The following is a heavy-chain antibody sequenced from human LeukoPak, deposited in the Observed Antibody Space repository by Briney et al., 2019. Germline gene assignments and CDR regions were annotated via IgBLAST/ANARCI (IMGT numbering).Heavy chain of an antibody. Sequence: GASVKVSCKASGYTFTSFDINWARQATGQGLEWMGWMNPNSGNTGCAQKFQGRVTMTRNTSITTAYMELSSLRSEDTAVYYCASSRNGAGSSSGFDYWGQGTLVTVSS. CDR3: ASSRNGAGSSSGFDY. D-gene: IGHD6-13*01. J-gene: IGHJ4*02. CDR2: MNPNSGNT. CDR1: GYTFTSFD. V-gene: IGHV1-8*01.